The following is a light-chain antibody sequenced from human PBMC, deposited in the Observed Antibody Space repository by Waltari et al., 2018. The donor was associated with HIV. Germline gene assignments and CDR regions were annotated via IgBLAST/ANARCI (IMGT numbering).Light chain of an antibody. J-gene: IGLJ2*01. CDR3: AAWDDSLSGGV. CDR1: SSTLGSTF. V-gene: IGLV1-47*01. CDR2: RNS. Sequence: QSVLTQPPSTSGTPGQSVTITCSGSSSTLGSTFVSWYQQVPGTPPTHLISRNSQRPSGVPGRFSGSKSGTSASLAISGLRAEDEADYYCAAWDDSLSGGVFGGGTKLTVL.